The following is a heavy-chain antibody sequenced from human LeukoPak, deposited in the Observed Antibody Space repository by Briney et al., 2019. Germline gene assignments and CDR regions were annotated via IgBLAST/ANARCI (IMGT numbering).Heavy chain of an antibody. D-gene: IGHD3-22*01. CDR1: GGSISSSSYY. CDR2: IYYSGST. J-gene: IGHJ4*02. CDR3: ARLSYYYDSSGYQDY. V-gene: IGHV4-39*01. Sequence: PSETLSLTCTVSGGSISSSSYYWGWIRQPPGKGLEWIGSIYYSGSTYYNPSLKSRVTISVDTSKNQFSLKLSSVTAADTAVHYCARLSYYYDSSGYQDYWGQGTLVTVSS.